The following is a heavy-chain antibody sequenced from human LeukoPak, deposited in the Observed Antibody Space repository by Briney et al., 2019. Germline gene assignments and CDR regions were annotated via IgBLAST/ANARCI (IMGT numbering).Heavy chain of an antibody. J-gene: IGHJ6*04. CDR3: ARCSTSSYYYYGMDV. D-gene: IGHD2-2*01. CDR1: GGSFSGYY. CDR2: INHSGST. Sequence: SETLSLTCAVYGGSFSGYYWSWIRQPPGQGLEWIGEINHSGSTNYNPSLKSRVTISVDTSKNQFSLKLSSVTAADTAVYYCARCSTSSYYYYGMDVWGKGTTVTVSS. V-gene: IGHV4-34*01.